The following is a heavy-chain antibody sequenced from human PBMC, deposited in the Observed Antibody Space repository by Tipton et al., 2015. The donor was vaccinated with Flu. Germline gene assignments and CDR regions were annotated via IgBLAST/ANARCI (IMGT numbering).Heavy chain of an antibody. CDR2: INPSGGST. CDR1: GYTFTSYY. Sequence: QSGAEVKKPGASVKVSCKASGYTFTSYYMHWVRQAPGQGLEWMGIINPSGGSTSYAQKFQGRVTMTRDTSTSTVYMELSSLRSEDTAVYYCARGVHDYTIYLPLFDCWGQGTLVTVSS. V-gene: IGHV1-46*01. J-gene: IGHJ4*02. CDR3: ARGVHDYTIYLPLFDC. D-gene: IGHD4-11*01.